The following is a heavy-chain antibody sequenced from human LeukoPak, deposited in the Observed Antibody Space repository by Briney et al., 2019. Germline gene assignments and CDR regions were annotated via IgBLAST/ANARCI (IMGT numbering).Heavy chain of an antibody. CDR2: ISSSTSHI. CDR3: ARGSGSRYVGHYYYMDV. V-gene: IGHV3-21*01. D-gene: IGHD3-10*01. CDR1: GFPFSIDT. Sequence: GGSLTLSCAASGFPFSIDTMNWVRQAPGKGREWVSSISSSTSHIYYVASVKGRFTISSDNATNSLYLQMNSERAEDTAVYYCARGSGSRYVGHYYYMDVWGKGTTVTIS. J-gene: IGHJ6*03.